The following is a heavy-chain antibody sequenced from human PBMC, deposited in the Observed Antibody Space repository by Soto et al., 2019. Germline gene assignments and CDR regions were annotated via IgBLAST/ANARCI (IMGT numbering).Heavy chain of an antibody. J-gene: IGHJ4*02. CDR3: SRDVVVGAKALNY. V-gene: IGHV3-7*01. CDR2: IKEDGSEK. Sequence: GGSLSLSCAASGFTFSNYWMTWVRQAPGKGLEWVANIKEDGSEKHYVDSVKGRFTISRDNAKNSLYLQMNSLRVEDTAVYFCSRDVVVGAKALNYWGQGALVT. CDR1: GFTFSNYW. D-gene: IGHD2-15*01.